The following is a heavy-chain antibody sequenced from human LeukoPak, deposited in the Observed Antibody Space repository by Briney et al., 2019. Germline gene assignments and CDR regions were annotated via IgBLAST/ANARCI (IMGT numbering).Heavy chain of an antibody. CDR1: GFTFSSYG. CDR2: IRYDGSNE. Sequence: PGGSLRLSCAASGFTFSSYGMHWVRQAPCKGLEWVAFIRYDGSNEYYADSVRGRFTISRDNSKNTLYLQMNSLRAEDTAVYFCARGVGDTYYFGSGSYYTQYYFDYWGQGTLVTVSS. D-gene: IGHD3-10*01. J-gene: IGHJ4*02. V-gene: IGHV3-30*02. CDR3: ARGVGDTYYFGSGSYYTQYYFDY.